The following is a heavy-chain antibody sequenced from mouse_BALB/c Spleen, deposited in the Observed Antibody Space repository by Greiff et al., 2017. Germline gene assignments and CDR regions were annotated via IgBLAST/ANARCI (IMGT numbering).Heavy chain of an antibody. D-gene: IGHD2-3*01. Sequence: EVKLMESGPELVKPGASVKISCKASGYTFTDYNMHWVKQSHGKSLEWIGYIYPYNGGTGYNQKFKSKATLTVDNSSSTAYMELRSLTSEDSAVYYCARDGPYAMDYWGQGTSVTVSS. V-gene: IGHV1S29*02. CDR2: IYPYNGGT. CDR3: ARDGPYAMDY. J-gene: IGHJ4*01. CDR1: GYTFTDYN.